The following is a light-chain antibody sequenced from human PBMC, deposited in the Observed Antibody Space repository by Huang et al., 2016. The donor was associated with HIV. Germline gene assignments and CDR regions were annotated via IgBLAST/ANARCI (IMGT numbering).Light chain of an antibody. J-gene: IGKJ4*01. CDR3: QQRSSGVT. V-gene: IGKV3-11*01. CDR2: DTS. Sequence: IVLTQSPATLSWYPGERVTLSCRASQSVGNYIAWYQQHPGQSPRLLIYDTSNRATGTPVRFSGSGSGTDFALTSSNLESEDFAVYYCQQRSSGVTFGGGTKVQVK. CDR1: QSVGNY.